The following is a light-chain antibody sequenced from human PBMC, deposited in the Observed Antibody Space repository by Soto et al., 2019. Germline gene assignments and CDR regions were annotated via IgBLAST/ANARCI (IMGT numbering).Light chain of an antibody. V-gene: IGKV3-20*01. Sequence: EIVSTQSPGTLSLSPGERATLSCRASQSVGSYLTWYQQKPGQAPRLLIYGASSRATGIPDRFSGSGSGTDFTLTITRLEPGDFAVYYCQQYDSSPRTFGQGTKLEIK. J-gene: IGKJ2*01. CDR3: QQYDSSPRT. CDR2: GAS. CDR1: QSVGSY.